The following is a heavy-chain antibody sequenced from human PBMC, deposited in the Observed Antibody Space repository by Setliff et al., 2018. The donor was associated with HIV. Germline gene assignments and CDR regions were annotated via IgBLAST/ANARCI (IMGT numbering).Heavy chain of an antibody. D-gene: IGHD1-1*01. CDR1: GASISSGSYY. CDR3: AREDTLASHLSAGGFFDY. V-gene: IGHV4-31*03. J-gene: IGHJ4*01. Sequence: KASETLSLTCTVSGASISSGSYYWTWIRHHPGRVLEWIGYIHYSGNTDYTPSLKSRVTLSVDTSKNQFTLNLRSVTAADTAVYYCAREDTLASHLSAGGFFDYWGHGMAVTVPQ. CDR2: IHYSGNT.